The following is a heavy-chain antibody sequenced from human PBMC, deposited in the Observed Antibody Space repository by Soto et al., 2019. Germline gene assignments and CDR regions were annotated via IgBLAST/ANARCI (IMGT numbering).Heavy chain of an antibody. V-gene: IGHV1-2*02. Sequence: ASVNVSCKAAGYTFTGYYIHWVRQAPGQGLEWMGWIHLNSGGTNYAQTFQGRITMTRDMSVTTVFMEMTGLTSDDTAVYYCASPRELTYSYCYFFTLDVWGQGTTVTVSS. CDR1: GYTFTGYY. CDR3: ASPRELTYSYCYFFTLDV. D-gene: IGHD2-15*01. CDR2: IHLNSGGT. J-gene: IGHJ6*02.